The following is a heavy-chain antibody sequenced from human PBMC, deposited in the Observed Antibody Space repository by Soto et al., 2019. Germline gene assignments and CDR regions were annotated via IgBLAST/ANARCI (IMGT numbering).Heavy chain of an antibody. Sequence: ASVKVSCKASGYTFTGYGISWVRQAPGQGLEWMGWISAYNGNTNYAQKLQGRVTMTTDTSTSTAYMELRSLRSDDTAVYYCARGTTVTTLTGWFDPWGQGTMVTVSS. D-gene: IGHD4-17*01. CDR1: GYTFTGYG. CDR2: ISAYNGNT. CDR3: ARGTTVTTLTGWFDP. V-gene: IGHV1-18*01. J-gene: IGHJ5*02.